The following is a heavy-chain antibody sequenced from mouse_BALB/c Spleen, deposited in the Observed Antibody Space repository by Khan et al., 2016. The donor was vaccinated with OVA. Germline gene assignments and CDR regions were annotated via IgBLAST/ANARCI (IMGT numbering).Heavy chain of an antibody. CDR1: GDAFTNYW. CDR2: IYPGSGNT. J-gene: IGHJ4*01. D-gene: IGHD1-1*02. Sequence: VQLQQSGAELVRPGTSVNISCKASGDAFTNYWLGWVKQRPGHGLEWIGDIYPGSGNTYYNEKLKGKVTLTADKSSSTAYLQLINLTSEDSAVYFCAIWGLDSWGQGTSVTVSS. CDR3: AIWGLDS. V-gene: IGHV1-63*01.